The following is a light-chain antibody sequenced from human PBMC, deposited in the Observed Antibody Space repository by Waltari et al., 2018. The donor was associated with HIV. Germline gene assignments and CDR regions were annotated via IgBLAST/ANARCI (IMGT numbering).Light chain of an antibody. J-gene: IGKJ5*01. CDR1: QSIGTY. CDR2: AAS. V-gene: IGKV1-39*01. CDR3: QQSHSSPIT. Sequence: DIQITHYPSSLSASVEDRVTITCRASQSIGTYVNWYQQRPGEAPNLLIFAASTLQSGVPSRFSGSGSGTDFTFTISSLQPEDFATYYCQQSHSSPITFGQGTRLE.